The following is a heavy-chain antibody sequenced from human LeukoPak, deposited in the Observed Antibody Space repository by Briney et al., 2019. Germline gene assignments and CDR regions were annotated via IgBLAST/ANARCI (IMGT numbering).Heavy chain of an antibody. D-gene: IGHD2-2*02. CDR3: ARALSSTSCYKD. CDR2: IYYSGST. J-gene: IGHJ4*02. Sequence: SETLSLTCTVSGGSISSYYWSWIRQPPGKGLEWIGYIYYSGSTNYNPSLKSRVTISVDTSKNQFSLKLSSVTAADTAVYYCARALSSTSCYKDWGQGTLVTVSS. CDR1: GGSISSYY. V-gene: IGHV4-59*08.